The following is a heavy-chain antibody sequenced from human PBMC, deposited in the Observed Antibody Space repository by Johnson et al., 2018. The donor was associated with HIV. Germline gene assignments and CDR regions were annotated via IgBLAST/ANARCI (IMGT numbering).Heavy chain of an antibody. J-gene: IGHJ3*02. V-gene: IGHV3-30*03. CDR2: ISYDGSYK. D-gene: IGHD1-26*01. Sequence: QMQLVESGGGVVQPGRSLRLSCAASVFTFSNYGMHWVRQAPGKGLECVAFISYDGSYKHYADSVKGRFTISRDNSKNTLYLQMNSLRGEDTAVYYCARDNVFIGAPNERAFDIWGQGTMVTVSS. CDR3: ARDNVFIGAPNERAFDI. CDR1: VFTFSNYG.